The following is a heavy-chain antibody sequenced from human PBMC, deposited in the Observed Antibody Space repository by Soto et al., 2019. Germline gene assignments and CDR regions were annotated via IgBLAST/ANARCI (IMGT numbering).Heavy chain of an antibody. CDR2: IYYSGST. CDR3: ARLHGYCSSTSCQRRGLRFDP. CDR1: GGSISSSSYY. D-gene: IGHD2-2*03. J-gene: IGHJ5*02. Sequence: SETLSLTCTVSGGSISSSSYYWGWIRQPPGKGLEWIGSIYYSGSTYYNPSLKSRVTISVDTSRNQFSLKLSSVTAADTAVYYCARLHGYCSSTSCQRRGLRFDPWGQGTLVTVSS. V-gene: IGHV4-39*01.